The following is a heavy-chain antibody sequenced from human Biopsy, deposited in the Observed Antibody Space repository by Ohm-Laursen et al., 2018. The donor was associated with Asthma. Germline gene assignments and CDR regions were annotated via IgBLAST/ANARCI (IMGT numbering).Heavy chain of an antibody. CDR1: GFPISNYG. V-gene: IGHV3-30*18. CDR2: ISFDGTNR. D-gene: IGHD1-26*01. Sequence: SLRLSCAASGFPISNYGMHWVRQAPGKGLDWVAVISFDGTNRNYTDSVKGRFTISRDNSRNTLHLEMNSLRAEDTAVYFCAKEVFPGWELRRGPDFWGQGTLVAVSS. J-gene: IGHJ4*02. CDR3: AKEVFPGWELRRGPDF.